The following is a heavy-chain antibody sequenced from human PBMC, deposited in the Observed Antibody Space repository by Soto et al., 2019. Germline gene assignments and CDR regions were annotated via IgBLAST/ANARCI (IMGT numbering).Heavy chain of an antibody. J-gene: IGHJ4*02. CDR3: AKSIVAVAGPVDY. D-gene: IGHD6-19*01. CDR2: ISGSGGST. Sequence: EVQLLESGGGLVQPGESLRLSCAASGFTFSSYAMSWVRQAPGQGVEWVSTISGSGGSTHYAASVKGQFTISRDNSKNMLYLQGNSLRAEDTAVYYCAKSIVAVAGPVDYWGQGTLVTVSS. CDR1: GFTFSSYA. V-gene: IGHV3-23*01.